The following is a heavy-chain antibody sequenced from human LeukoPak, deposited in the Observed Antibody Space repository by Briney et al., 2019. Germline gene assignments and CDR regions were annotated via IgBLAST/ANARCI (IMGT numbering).Heavy chain of an antibody. V-gene: IGHV3-30-3*01. J-gene: IGHJ4*02. CDR3: ARDQAGSYSSGWYVRPSGFDY. D-gene: IGHD6-19*01. CDR1: GFTFSSYA. Sequence: GRSLRLFCAASGFTFSSYAMHWVRQAPGKGLEWVAVISYDGSNKYYADSVKGRFTISRDNSKNTLYLQMNSLRAEDTAVYYCARDQAGSYSSGWYVRPSGFDYWGQGTPVTVSS. CDR2: ISYDGSNK.